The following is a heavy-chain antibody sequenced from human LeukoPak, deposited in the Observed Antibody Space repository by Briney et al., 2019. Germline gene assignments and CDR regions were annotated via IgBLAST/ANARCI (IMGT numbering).Heavy chain of an antibody. D-gene: IGHD6-13*01. CDR1: GYTFTSYG. V-gene: IGHV1-18*01. CDR3: ARDWSTGAAVSEVDY. J-gene: IGHJ4*02. CDR2: ISAYNGNT. Sequence: EASVKVSCKASGYTFTSYGISWVRQAPGQGLEWMGWISAYNGNTNYAQKLQGRVTMTTDTSTSTAYMELRSLRSDDTAVYYCARDWSTGAAVSEVDYWGQGTLVSVSS.